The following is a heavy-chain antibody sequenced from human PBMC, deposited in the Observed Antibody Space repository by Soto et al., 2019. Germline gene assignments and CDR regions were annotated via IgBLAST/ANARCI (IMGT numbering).Heavy chain of an antibody. J-gene: IGHJ4*02. Sequence: SGPTLVNPTQTLTLTCTFSGFSLSTTGMCVNWIRQPPGKALEWLARITWDDHKSYNTSLKTRLTISKDTSKNQVVLTMTNIDPVDTATYYCARDSYYHSSSGYYVFDYWGQGTLVTV. CDR1: GFSLSTTGMC. CDR3: ARDSYYHSSSGYYVFDY. D-gene: IGHD3-22*01. V-gene: IGHV2-70*11. CDR2: ITWDDHK.